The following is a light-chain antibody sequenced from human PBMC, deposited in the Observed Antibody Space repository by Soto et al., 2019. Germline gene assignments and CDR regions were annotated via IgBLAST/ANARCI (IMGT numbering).Light chain of an antibody. CDR1: QTVYGW. J-gene: IGKJ1*01. CDR2: AAS. V-gene: IGKV1-5*01. Sequence: DIQMTQSNSTLSASVGDRVIITCRASQTVYGWVAWYQHKPGKAPELLIYAASTLQSGVPSRFSGSGSGTDFTLTISCLQSEDFATYYCQQYYSFPWTFGQGTKVDI. CDR3: QQYYSFPWT.